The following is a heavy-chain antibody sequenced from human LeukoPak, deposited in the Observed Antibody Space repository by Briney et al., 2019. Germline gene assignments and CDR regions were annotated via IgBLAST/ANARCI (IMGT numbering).Heavy chain of an antibody. D-gene: IGHD3-10*01. CDR1: GGSMSNYY. J-gene: IGHJ4*02. CDR3: ARVAYYYDTATYYNPAHLGY. Sequence: SETLSLTCTVSGGSMSNYYWTWIRQPPGKGLEWLGYVYYRGSTNYNPSLKSRVTISVDTSENQFSLKLSSVTAADTAVYYCARVAYYYDTATYYNPAHLGYWGQGTVVTVSS. V-gene: IGHV4-59*01. CDR2: VYYRGST.